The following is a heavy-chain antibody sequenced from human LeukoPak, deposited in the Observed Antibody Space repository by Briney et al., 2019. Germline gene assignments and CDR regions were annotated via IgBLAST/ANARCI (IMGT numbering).Heavy chain of an antibody. D-gene: IGHD1-26*01. CDR1: GGSISSGGYY. CDR2: IYHSGST. V-gene: IGHV4-30-2*01. Sequence: SETLSLTCTVSGGSISSGGYYWSWIRQPPGKGLEWIGYIYHSGSTYYNPSLKSRVTISVDRSKNQFSLKLSSVTAADTAVYYCARDSRVGATTYFDYWGQGTLVTVSS. J-gene: IGHJ4*02. CDR3: ARDSRVGATTYFDY.